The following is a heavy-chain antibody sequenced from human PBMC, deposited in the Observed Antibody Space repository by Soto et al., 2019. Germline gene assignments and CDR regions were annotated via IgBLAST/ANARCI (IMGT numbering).Heavy chain of an antibody. D-gene: IGHD2-15*01. J-gene: IGHJ4*02. CDR3: ASLYCSGGGCPSRY. CDR1: GFTFSTDG. Sequence: QVQLVESGGGVVQPGRSLRLSCAASGFTFSTDGMHWVRQAPGKGLEWVAVIWYDGRNKYYADSVKGRFTISRDNSKNTLYLQMHSMRAEEPAVYYCASLYCSGGGCPSRYWGQGTLVTVSS. V-gene: IGHV3-33*01. CDR2: IWYDGRNK.